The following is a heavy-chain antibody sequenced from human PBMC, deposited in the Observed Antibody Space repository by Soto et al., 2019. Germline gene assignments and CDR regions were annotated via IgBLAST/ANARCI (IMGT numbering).Heavy chain of an antibody. D-gene: IGHD2-2*01. CDR1: GYTFTGYY. Sequence: RASVKVSCKASGYTFTGYYMHWVRQAPGQGLEWMGWINPNSGGTNYAQKFQGWVTMTRDTSISTAYMELSRLSSDDTAVYYCAIGPPRVIVLVPAAMGVYYYYYGMDVWGQGTTVTVSS. J-gene: IGHJ6*02. CDR2: INPNSGGT. V-gene: IGHV1-2*04. CDR3: AIGPPRVIVLVPAAMGVYYYYYGMDV.